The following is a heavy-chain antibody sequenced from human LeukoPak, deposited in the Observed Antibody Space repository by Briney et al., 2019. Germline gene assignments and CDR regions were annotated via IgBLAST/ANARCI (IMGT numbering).Heavy chain of an antibody. J-gene: IGHJ4*02. D-gene: IGHD6-19*01. Sequence: PGGSLRLSCAASGFTFSSYGMSWVRQAPGKGLERVSAISGSGGSTYYADSVKGRFTISRDNSKNTLYLQMNSLRAEDTAVYYCAKARRGEYSSGWYVYYYFDYWGQGTLVTVSS. CDR3: AKARRGEYSSGWYVYYYFDY. CDR1: GFTFSSYG. V-gene: IGHV3-23*01. CDR2: ISGSGGST.